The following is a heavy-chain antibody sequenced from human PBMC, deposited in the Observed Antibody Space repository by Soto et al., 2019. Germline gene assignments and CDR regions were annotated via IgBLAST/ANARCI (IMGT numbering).Heavy chain of an antibody. D-gene: IGHD2-21*01. J-gene: IGHJ3*02. V-gene: IGHV3-21*01. CDR3: ARDEFPRAFDI. Sequence: GGSQRLSCAASGFTFSSYSMNWVRQAPGKGLEWVSSISSSSSYIYYADSVKGRFTISRDNAKNSLYLQMNSLRAEDTAVYYCARDEFPRAFDIWGQGTMVTVSS. CDR1: GFTFSSYS. CDR2: ISSSSSYI.